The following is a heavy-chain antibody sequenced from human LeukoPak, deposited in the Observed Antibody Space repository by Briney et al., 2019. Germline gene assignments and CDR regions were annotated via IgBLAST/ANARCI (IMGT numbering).Heavy chain of an antibody. D-gene: IGHD1-26*01. V-gene: IGHV1-69*13. CDR2: IIPIFGTA. J-gene: IGHJ4*02. CDR1: GGTFSSYA. CDR3: ARSSPWDYYFDY. Sequence: ASVKVSCKASGGTFSSYAISWVRQAPGQGLEWMGGIIPIFGTANYAQKFQGRVTITADESTSTAYMELSSLRSDDTAVYYCARSSPWDYYFDYWGQGTLVTVSS.